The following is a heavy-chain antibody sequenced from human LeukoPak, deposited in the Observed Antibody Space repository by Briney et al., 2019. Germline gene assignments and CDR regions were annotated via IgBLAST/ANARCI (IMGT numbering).Heavy chain of an antibody. Sequence: PSETLSLTCTVSGGSISNYCWSCIRQPAGKGLEWIGRICNSGSTIYNPSLKSRVTMSVDTSKNQFPLKLTSVTAADTAVYYCAEGGQWLRVWGQGTLVTVSS. D-gene: IGHD6-19*01. V-gene: IGHV4-4*07. CDR1: GGSISNYC. CDR2: ICNSGST. CDR3: AEGGQWLRV. J-gene: IGHJ4*02.